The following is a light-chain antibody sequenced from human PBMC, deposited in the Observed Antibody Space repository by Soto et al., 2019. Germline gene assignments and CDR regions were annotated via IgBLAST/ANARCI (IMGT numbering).Light chain of an antibody. CDR2: LGS. CDR1: QGIASY. V-gene: IGKV1-9*01. J-gene: IGKJ4*01. CDR3: QYLNSFPLT. Sequence: IQLTQSPSSLSASVGDRVTITCRASQGIASYLAWYQQTPGKAPKLLIYLGSTLQRGVPSRFSGSGSGTDFTLTISSLLPEDSATYYCQYLNSFPLTFGGGTEVEIK.